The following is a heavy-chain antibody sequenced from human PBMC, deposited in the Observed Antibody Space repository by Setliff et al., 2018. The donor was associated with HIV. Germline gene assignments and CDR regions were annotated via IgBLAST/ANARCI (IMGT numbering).Heavy chain of an antibody. J-gene: IGHJ6*03. Sequence: SETLSLTCAVYGGSFSGYYWSWIRQPPGKGLEWIGEINYSGSTNYNPSLKSRVTISVDTSKNQFSLKLSSVTAADTAVYFCARGLDDSSGYYLWYYYYMDVWG. CDR2: INYSGST. V-gene: IGHV4-34*01. D-gene: IGHD3-22*01. CDR1: GGSFSGYY. CDR3: ARGLDDSSGYYLWYYYYMDV.